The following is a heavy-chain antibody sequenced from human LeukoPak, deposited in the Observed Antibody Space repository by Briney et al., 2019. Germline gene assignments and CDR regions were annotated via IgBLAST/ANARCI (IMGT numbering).Heavy chain of an antibody. V-gene: IGHV3-11*01. D-gene: IGHD1-1*01. CDR2: ISNTGGTI. CDR1: GFTFGDYY. CDR3: ERNHPLRNDGWPLFDY. Sequence: GGSLRLSCAASGFTFGDYYMSWIRQSPGKGLEWISYISNTGGTIYYGDSMQGRFTISRDNAKYSLYLQVNSLRAEDTALYYCERNHPLRNDGWPLFDYWGQGTLVTVSS. J-gene: IGHJ4*02.